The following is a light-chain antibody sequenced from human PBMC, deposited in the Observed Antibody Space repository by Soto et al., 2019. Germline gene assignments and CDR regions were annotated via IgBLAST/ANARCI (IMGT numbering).Light chain of an antibody. CDR2: AAS. CDR3: QQYKSYPVT. V-gene: IGKV1-16*02. CDR1: HDISNF. J-gene: IGKJ5*01. Sequence: DIQMTQSPSSLSASIGDRVTITCRASHDISNFLVWFQQKPGKAPKSLISAASNLQSGVPSKFIGSGSGTDFTLTISSLQPEDSAIYYCQQYKSYPVTFGQGTRLEIK.